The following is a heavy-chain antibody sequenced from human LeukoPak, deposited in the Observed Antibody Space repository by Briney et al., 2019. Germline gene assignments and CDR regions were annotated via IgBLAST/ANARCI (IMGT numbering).Heavy chain of an antibody. J-gene: IGHJ5*02. V-gene: IGHV3-30-3*01. D-gene: IGHD6-19*01. CDR2: ISYDGSNK. CDR1: GFTFSSYA. Sequence: PGGSLRLSCAASGFTFSSYAMHWVRQAPGKGLEWVAVISYDGSNKYYADSVKGRFTISRDNSKNTLYLQMNSLRAEDTAVYYCARPYSSGWYSLETGENWFDPWGQGTLVTVSS. CDR3: ARPYSSGWYSLETGENWFDP.